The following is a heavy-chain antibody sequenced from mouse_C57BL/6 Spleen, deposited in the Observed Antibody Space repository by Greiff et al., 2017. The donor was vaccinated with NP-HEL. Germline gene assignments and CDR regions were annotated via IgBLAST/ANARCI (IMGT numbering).Heavy chain of an antibody. CDR2: IYIGNGYT. CDR3: ARSSGGSSPNWYFDV. V-gene: IGHV1-58*01. CDR1: GYTFTSYG. Sequence: VQLKESGAELVRPGSSVKMSCKTSGYTFTSYGINWVKQRPGQGLEWIGYIYIGNGYTEYNEKFKGKATLTSDTSSSTAYMQLSSLTSEDSAIYFCARSSGGSSPNWYFDVWGTGTTVTVSS. D-gene: IGHD1-1*01. J-gene: IGHJ1*03.